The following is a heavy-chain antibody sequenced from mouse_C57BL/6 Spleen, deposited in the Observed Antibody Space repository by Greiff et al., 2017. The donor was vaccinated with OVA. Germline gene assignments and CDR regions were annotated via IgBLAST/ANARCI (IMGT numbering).Heavy chain of an antibody. V-gene: IGHV14-2*01. CDR1: GFTITDYY. J-gene: IGHJ4*01. D-gene: IGHD1-1*01. Sequence: EVQLQQSGAELVKPGASVKLSCTASGFTITDYYMHWVKQRTEQGLEWIGRIAPADGETKYAPKFQGKATITADTSSNTAYLQLSSLTSEDAAVYYCGLTTVDYAMDYWGQGTSVTVSS. CDR3: GLTTVDYAMDY. CDR2: IAPADGET.